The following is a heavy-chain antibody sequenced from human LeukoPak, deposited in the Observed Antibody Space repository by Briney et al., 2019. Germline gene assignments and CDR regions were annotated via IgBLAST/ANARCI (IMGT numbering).Heavy chain of an antibody. CDR2: ISSSSSTI. V-gene: IGHV3-48*01. CDR3: ARDDRSGWYYFDY. D-gene: IGHD6-19*01. CDR1: GFTFSSYS. Sequence: GGSLRLSCAASGFTFSSYSMNWVRQAPGKGLEWVSYISSSSSTIYYADSVKGRFTISRDNAKNSLYLQMNSLRAEDTAVYYCARDDRSGWYYFDYWGQGTLVTVSS. J-gene: IGHJ4*02.